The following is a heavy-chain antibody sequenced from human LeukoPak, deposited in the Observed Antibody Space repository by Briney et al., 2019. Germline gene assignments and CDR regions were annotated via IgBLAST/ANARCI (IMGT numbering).Heavy chain of an antibody. V-gene: IGHV3-9*01. J-gene: IGHJ4*02. D-gene: IGHD7-27*01. CDR2: ISWNSGSI. CDR3: AKRSGDTGYFDY. CDR1: GFTFDDYA. Sequence: GGSLRLSCAASGFTFDDYAMHWVRQAPGKGLEWVSGISWNSGSIGYADSVKGRFTISGDNAKNSLYLQMNSLRAEDTALYYCAKRSGDTGYFDYWGQGTLVTVSS.